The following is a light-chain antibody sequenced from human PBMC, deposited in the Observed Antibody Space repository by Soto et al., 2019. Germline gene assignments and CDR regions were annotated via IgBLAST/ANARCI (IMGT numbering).Light chain of an antibody. V-gene: IGKV3-20*01. CDR1: QSVSNSY. CDR3: QHYGTYPTWT. J-gene: IGKJ1*01. CDR2: GAS. Sequence: DIVLTQSPGTLSLSPGERATLSCRASQSVSNSYLAWYQQKPGQAPRLLIYGASSRATGIPDRFSGDGSGTDFTLTISRLEPEDFVVYDCQHYGTYPTWTFGQGTKVEVK.